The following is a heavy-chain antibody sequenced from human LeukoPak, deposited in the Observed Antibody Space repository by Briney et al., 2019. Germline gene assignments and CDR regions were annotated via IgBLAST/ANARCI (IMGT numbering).Heavy chain of an antibody. CDR1: GDPISSYS. Sequence: SETLSLTCTVSGDPISSYSWSWIRQPPGKGLEWIGYIYYSGSTNYNPSLKSRVTISVDTSKNQFSLKLSSVTTADTAVYYCARRYCSGGSCYPDYWGQGTLVTVSS. J-gene: IGHJ4*02. CDR3: ARRYCSGGSCYPDY. CDR2: IYYSGST. V-gene: IGHV4-59*08. D-gene: IGHD2-15*01.